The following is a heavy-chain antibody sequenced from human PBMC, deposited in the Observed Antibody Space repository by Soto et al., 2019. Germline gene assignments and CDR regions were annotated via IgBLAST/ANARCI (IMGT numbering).Heavy chain of an antibody. J-gene: IGHJ6*03. V-gene: IGHV1-8*01. CDR1: GYTFTSYD. CDR3: ARGVTPHYYYYYMDV. D-gene: IGHD2-15*01. Sequence: ASVKVSCKASGYTFTSYDINWVRQATGQGLEWMGWMNPNSGNTGYAQKFQGRVTMTRNTSISTAYMELSSLRSEDTAVYYCARGVTPHYYYYYMDVWGKGTTVTVPS. CDR2: MNPNSGNT.